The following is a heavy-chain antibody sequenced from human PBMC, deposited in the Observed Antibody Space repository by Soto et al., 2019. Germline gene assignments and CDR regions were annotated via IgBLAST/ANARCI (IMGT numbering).Heavy chain of an antibody. CDR1: GFTFSSYA. D-gene: IGHD3-3*01. CDR2: ISYDGSNK. CDR3: ARDRLRRAEYYDFWSGYSNNWFDP. V-gene: IGHV3-30-3*01. Sequence: GGSLRLSCAASGFTFSSYAMHWVRQAPGKGLEWVAVISYDGSNKYYADSVKGRFTISRDNSKNTLYLQMNSLRAEDTAVYYCARDRLRRAEYYDFWSGYSNNWFDPWGQGTLVTVSS. J-gene: IGHJ5*02.